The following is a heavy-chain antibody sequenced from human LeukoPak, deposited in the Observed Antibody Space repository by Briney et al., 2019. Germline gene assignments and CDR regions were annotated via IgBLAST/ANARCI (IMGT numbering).Heavy chain of an antibody. CDR1: GYTFTSYD. V-gene: IGHV1-8*01. D-gene: IGHD6-6*01. CDR3: ARVFSSSSQQTHMIHYYYDMDV. J-gene: IGHJ6*02. Sequence: GASVKVSCKASGYTFTSYDINWVRQATGQGLEWMGWMNPNTGNTGYAQQFQGRVTMTRNTSISTAYMELSSLRSEDTAVYYCARVFSSSSQQTHMIHYYYDMDVWGQGTTVTVSS. CDR2: MNPNTGNT.